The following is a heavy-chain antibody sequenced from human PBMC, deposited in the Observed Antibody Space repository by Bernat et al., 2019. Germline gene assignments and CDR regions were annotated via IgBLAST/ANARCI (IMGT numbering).Heavy chain of an antibody. J-gene: IGHJ3*02. CDR1: GGSISSSSYY. V-gene: IGHV4-39*01. Sequence: QLQLQESGPGLVKPSETLSLTCTVSGGSISSSSYYWGWIRQPPGKGLEWIGSIYYSGSTYYNPSLKSRVTISVDTSKNQFSLKLNSVTAADTAVYYCASHVSSSWYAFDIWGQGTMVTVSS. CDR3: ASHVSSSWYAFDI. D-gene: IGHD6-13*01. CDR2: IYYSGST.